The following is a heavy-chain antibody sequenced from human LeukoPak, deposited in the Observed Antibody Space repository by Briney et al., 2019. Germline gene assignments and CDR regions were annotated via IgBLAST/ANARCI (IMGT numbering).Heavy chain of an antibody. CDR2: IYYSGST. V-gene: IGHV4-31*03. D-gene: IGHD2-21*02. Sequence: SETLSLTCTVPGGSISSGGYYWSWIRQHPGKGLEWIGYIYYSGSTYYNPSLKSRVTISVDTSKNQFSLKLSSVTAADTAVYYCARVVLCGGDCYSGDAFDIWGQGTMVTVSS. CDR1: GGSISSGGYY. CDR3: ARVVLCGGDCYSGDAFDI. J-gene: IGHJ3*02.